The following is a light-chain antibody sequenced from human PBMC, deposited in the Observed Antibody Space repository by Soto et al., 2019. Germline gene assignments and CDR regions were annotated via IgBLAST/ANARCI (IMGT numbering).Light chain of an antibody. V-gene: IGKV1-39*01. J-gene: IGKJ1*01. CDR1: QSITSF. Sequence: DIQMTQSPSYLSAALGDRVSITCRASQSITSFLNWYQQKPGEAHKLMIYATYSLHSGVPYRFSGSGSATDFTLTIRSLKPEDFATYYCLKTYTTLKWTLGTGTQVDIK. CDR3: LKTYTTLKWT. CDR2: ATY.